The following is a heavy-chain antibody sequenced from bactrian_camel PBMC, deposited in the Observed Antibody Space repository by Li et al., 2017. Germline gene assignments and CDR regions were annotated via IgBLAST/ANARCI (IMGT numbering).Heavy chain of an antibody. CDR2: RSVGGGTT. CDR3: AGNRFRWCREGDFAY. D-gene: IGHD6*01. Sequence: VQLVESGGGAVQAGGSLRLSCIASGFTFEDSDMGWYRQAPGKGLEWVSTRSVGGGTTYYADSVEGRFTISRDNAKNTMYLQMNSLKPEDTAIYYCAGNRFRWCREGDFAYWGQGTQVTVS. CDR1: GFTFEDSD. J-gene: IGHJ6*01. V-gene: IGHV3S36*01.